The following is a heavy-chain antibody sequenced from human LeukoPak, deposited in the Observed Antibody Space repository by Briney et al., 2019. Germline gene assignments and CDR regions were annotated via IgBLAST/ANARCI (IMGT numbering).Heavy chain of an antibody. D-gene: IGHD6-19*01. Sequence: SETLSLTCAVYGGSFSGYYWSWIRQPPGKGLEWIGEINHSGSTNYNPSLKSRVTISVDTSKNQFSLKLSSVTAADTAVYYCARVREKQWLVRRGYYFDYWGQGTLVTVSS. CDR1: GGSFSGYY. J-gene: IGHJ4*02. CDR3: ARVREKQWLVRRGYYFDY. V-gene: IGHV4-34*01. CDR2: INHSGST.